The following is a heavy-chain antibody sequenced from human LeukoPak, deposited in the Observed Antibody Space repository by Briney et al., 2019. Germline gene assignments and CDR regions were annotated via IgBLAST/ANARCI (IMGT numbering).Heavy chain of an antibody. CDR1: GGSFSGYY. CDR3: ARGATGPFDY. CDR2: NNHSGNT. Sequence: AETLSLTCAVYGGSFSGYYWSWIRKPPGKGLEWIGENNHSGNTNYNPSLKSRVTISVDTSKNQFSLKLSSVTAADTAVYYCARGATGPFDYWGQGTLVTVAS. V-gene: IGHV4-34*01. D-gene: IGHD3-10*01. J-gene: IGHJ4*02.